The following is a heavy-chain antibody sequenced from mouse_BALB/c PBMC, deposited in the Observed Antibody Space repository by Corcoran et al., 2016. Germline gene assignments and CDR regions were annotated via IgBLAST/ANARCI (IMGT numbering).Heavy chain of an antibody. CDR3: ANLDWYFDV. Sequence: EVQLQQSGAELVKPGASVKLSCTASGFNIKDTYMHWVKQRPEQGLEWIGRIDPANGNTKYDPKFQGKATITADTSSNTAYLKLSSLTSEDTAVYYCANLDWYFDVWGAGTTVTVSS. CDR2: IDPANGNT. CDR1: GFNIKDTY. V-gene: IGHV14-3*02. J-gene: IGHJ1*01.